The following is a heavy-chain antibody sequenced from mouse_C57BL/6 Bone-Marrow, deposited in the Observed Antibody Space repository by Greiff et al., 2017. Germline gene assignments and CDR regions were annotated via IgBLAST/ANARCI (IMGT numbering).Heavy chain of an antibody. Sequence: QVQLQQPGAELVMPGASVKLSCKASGYTFTSYWMHWVKQRPGQGLEWIGEIDPSDSYTNYNQKFKGKSTLTVDKSSSTAYMQLSSLTSEDSAVYCCARYDGYYDYWGQGTTLTVSS. CDR1: GYTFTSYW. V-gene: IGHV1-69*01. CDR3: ARYDGYYDY. CDR2: IDPSDSYT. D-gene: IGHD2-3*01. J-gene: IGHJ2*01.